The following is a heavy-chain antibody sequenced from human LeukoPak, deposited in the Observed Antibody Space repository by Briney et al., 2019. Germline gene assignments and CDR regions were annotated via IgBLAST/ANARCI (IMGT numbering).Heavy chain of an antibody. J-gene: IGHJ3*02. Sequence: SETLSFTCTVSGGSINSHYWSWIRQTPGKGLEWIGDIHYTGTTKYNPSVKSRVTISIDTSKNQFSLELSSVTATDTAVYFCATNRVGTYDRPFDIWGQGTMVTVSS. CDR2: IHYTGTT. CDR3: ATNRVGTYDRPFDI. D-gene: IGHD1-26*01. CDR1: GGSINSHY. V-gene: IGHV4-59*08.